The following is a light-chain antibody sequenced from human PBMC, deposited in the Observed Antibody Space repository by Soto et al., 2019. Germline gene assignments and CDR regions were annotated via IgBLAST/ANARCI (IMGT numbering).Light chain of an antibody. V-gene: IGKV3-15*01. CDR1: QSVHSN. CDR3: QQYNNWPRT. J-gene: IGKJ1*01. Sequence: EIVMTQSPATLSVSPGERATLSCRASQSVHSNLAWYQQEPGQAPRLLIHGASTRATDFPDRFSGSGSGTQFTLTISGLQSEDFAVYYCQQYNNWPRTFGQGTKVDIK. CDR2: GAS.